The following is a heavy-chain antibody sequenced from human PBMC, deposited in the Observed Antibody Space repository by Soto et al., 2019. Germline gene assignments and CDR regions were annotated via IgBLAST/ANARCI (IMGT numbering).Heavy chain of an antibody. CDR2: ISGYNGNT. CDR3: ARVDYYDSSGYYGY. J-gene: IGHJ4*02. Sequence: QVQLVQSGADVKKPGASVKVSCKASGYTFTIYGISWVRQAPGQGLEWMGWISGYNGNTDSAQNLQDRVTLTTDAYTSSVYMELRSRRSDDTAVYYCARVDYYDSSGYYGYWGQGTLITVSS. CDR1: GYTFTIYG. V-gene: IGHV1-18*04. D-gene: IGHD3-22*01.